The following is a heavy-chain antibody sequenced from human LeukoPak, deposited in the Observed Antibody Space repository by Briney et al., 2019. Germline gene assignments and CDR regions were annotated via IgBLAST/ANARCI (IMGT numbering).Heavy chain of an antibody. CDR1: GFTFSDYY. D-gene: IGHD5-24*01. CDR2: ISSSSSYT. Sequence: GGSLRLSCAAPGFTFSDYYMSWIRQAPGKGLEWVPYISSSSSYTNYADSVKGRFTISRDNAKNSLYLQMNSLRAEDTAVYYCARVVEMATIHFLTLRHYNWFDPWGQGTLVTVSS. V-gene: IGHV3-11*05. J-gene: IGHJ5*02. CDR3: ARVVEMATIHFLTLRHYNWFDP.